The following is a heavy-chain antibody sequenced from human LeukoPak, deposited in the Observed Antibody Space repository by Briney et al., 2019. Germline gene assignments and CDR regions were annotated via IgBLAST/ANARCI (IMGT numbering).Heavy chain of an antibody. V-gene: IGHV3-30*18. J-gene: IGHJ3*02. CDR1: GFTFSNYG. CDR3: AKPTYCTSTSCYNAFDI. Sequence: GGSLRLSCAASGFTFSNYGMHWVRQAPGKGLEWVAGISYDGSNKFYADSVKGRFTISRDNSKNTLYLQMNNLRVEDTAVFYCAKPTYCTSTSCYNAFDIWGQGTMVTVSS. D-gene: IGHD2-2*02. CDR2: ISYDGSNK.